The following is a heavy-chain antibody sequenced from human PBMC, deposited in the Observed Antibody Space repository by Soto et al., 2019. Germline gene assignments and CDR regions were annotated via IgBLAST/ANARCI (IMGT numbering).Heavy chain of an antibody. Sequence: QVQLVQSGAEERKPGASVTVSCKSSGYPFTSYAMHWVRQAPGQRLEWMGWINAGNGNTKYSQKFQGRVTITRDTSANTAYMELSSLRSEDTAVYYCARDLSGCDPWGQGTLVTVSS. CDR3: ARDLSGCDP. V-gene: IGHV1-3*05. CDR1: GYPFTSYA. J-gene: IGHJ5*02. CDR2: INAGNGNT.